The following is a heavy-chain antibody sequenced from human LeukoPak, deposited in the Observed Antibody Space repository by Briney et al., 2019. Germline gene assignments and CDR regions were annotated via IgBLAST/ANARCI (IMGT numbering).Heavy chain of an antibody. V-gene: IGHV4-34*01. J-gene: IGHJ4*02. CDR1: GGSFSGYY. CDR3: ATSKSYGGIFDY. CDR2: INHSGST. Sequence: PSETLSLTCAVYGGSFSGYYRSWIRQPPGKGLEWIGEINHSGSTNYNPSLKSRVTISVDTSKNQFSLKLSSVTAADTAVYYCATSKSYGGIFDYWGQGTLVTVSS. D-gene: IGHD2-21*01.